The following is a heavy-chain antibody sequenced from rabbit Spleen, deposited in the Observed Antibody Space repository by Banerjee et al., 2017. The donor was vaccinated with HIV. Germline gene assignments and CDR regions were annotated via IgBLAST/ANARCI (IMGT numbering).Heavy chain of an antibody. Sequence: QSLEESGGDLVKPGASLTLTCTASGVSFSSSDYICWVRQAPGKGLEWISCIAGSSSAFTYSATWAKGRFTISKASSTTVTLQMTSLTVADTATYFCARDTGSSFSSYGMDLWGQGTLVTVS. CDR2: IAGSSSAFT. D-gene: IGHD8-1*01. V-gene: IGHV1S40*01. CDR1: GVSFSSSDY. J-gene: IGHJ6*01. CDR3: ARDTGSSFSSYGMDL.